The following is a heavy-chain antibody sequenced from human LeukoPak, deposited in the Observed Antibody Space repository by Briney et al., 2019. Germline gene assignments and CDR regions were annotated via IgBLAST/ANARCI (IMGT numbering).Heavy chain of an antibody. V-gene: IGHV3-23*01. J-gene: IGHJ3*02. Sequence: GGSLRLSCAASGFTFSSYAMSWVRQAPGKGLEWVSGITYIDGSTYYADSVKGRFTISRDNSKSTLYLQMNSLRAEDTAVYYCAKEEGEAFDIWGQGTMVTVSS. CDR3: AKEEGEAFDI. CDR2: ITYIDGST. CDR1: GFTFSSYA.